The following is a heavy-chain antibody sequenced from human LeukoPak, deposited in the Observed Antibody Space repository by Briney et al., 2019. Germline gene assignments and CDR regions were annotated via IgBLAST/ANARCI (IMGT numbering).Heavy chain of an antibody. D-gene: IGHD1-1*01. J-gene: IGHJ4*02. V-gene: IGHV1-3*01. Sequence: ASVKVSCKASGYTFTSYAMHWVRRAPGQRLEWMGWINAGNGDTKYSQKFQGRVTIARDTSASTAYMELSSLRSEDTTVYYCARDRGGTGDFDYWGQGTLVTVSS. CDR3: ARDRGGTGDFDY. CDR1: GYTFTSYA. CDR2: INAGNGDT.